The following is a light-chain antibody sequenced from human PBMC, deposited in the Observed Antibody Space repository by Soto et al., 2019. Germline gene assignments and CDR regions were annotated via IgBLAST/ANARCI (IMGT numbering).Light chain of an antibody. CDR2: GAS. V-gene: IGKV3-20*01. CDR3: QQYGSSPQT. Sequence: EIVLTQSPGTLSLSPGERATLSCRASQSVSSSHLAWYQQKPGQAPRLLIYGASSRAAGIPDRFSGSGSETDFTLTISRLEPEDSAVYYCQQYGSSPQTFGQGTKVDIK. J-gene: IGKJ1*01. CDR1: QSVSSSH.